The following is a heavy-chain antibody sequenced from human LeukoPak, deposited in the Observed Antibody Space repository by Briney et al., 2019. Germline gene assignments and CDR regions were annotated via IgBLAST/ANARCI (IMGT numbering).Heavy chain of an antibody. D-gene: IGHD5-12*01. CDR3: ARDGVPTVVPTKGELDL. V-gene: IGHV1-2*02. Sequence: ASVKVSCKASGYTFTDYYFHWVRQAPGQGLEWMGWINPNSGDTNYAQKFQGGVTMTRDTSINTAYMELNSLTSDDTAVYYCARDGVPTVVPTKGELDLWGQGTLVIVS. CDR2: INPNSGDT. J-gene: IGHJ4*02. CDR1: GYTFTDYY.